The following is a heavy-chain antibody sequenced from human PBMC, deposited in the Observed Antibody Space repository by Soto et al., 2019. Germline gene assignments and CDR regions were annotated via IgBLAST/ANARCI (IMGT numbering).Heavy chain of an antibody. J-gene: IGHJ5*02. Sequence: GGSLRLSCGASGFAMSSYWMHWVRQAPGKGLVWVSRINSDGSSTSYADSVKGRFTISRDNAKNTLYLQLNSLRAEDTAVYYCVRSYFSGGTCSGWFDPWGQGILVTVSS. V-gene: IGHV3-74*01. CDR2: INSDGSST. CDR3: VRSYFSGGTCSGWFDP. D-gene: IGHD2-15*01. CDR1: GFAMSSYW.